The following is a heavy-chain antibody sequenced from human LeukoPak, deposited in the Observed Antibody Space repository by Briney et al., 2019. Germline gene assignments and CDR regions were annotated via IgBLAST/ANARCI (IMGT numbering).Heavy chain of an antibody. D-gene: IGHD3-16*01. J-gene: IGHJ4*02. CDR2: INHSGST. Sequence: SETLSLTCAVYGGSFSGYYWSWIRQPPGKGLEWIGEINHSGSTSYNPSLKSRVTISVDTSKNQFSLKLSSVTAADTAVYYCARGSGRGGSFDYWGQGTLVTVSS. V-gene: IGHV4-34*01. CDR1: GGSFSGYY. CDR3: ARGSGRGGSFDY.